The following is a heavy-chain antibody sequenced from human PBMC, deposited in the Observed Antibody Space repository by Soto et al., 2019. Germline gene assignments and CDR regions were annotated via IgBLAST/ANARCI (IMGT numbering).Heavy chain of an antibody. D-gene: IGHD3-9*01. J-gene: IGHJ4*02. CDR1: GFXFSSYW. Sequence: PGGSLXLSCAASGFXFSSYWMSWVRQAPGKGLEWVANIKQDGSEKYYVDSVKGRFTISRDNAKDSLYLQMNSLRAEDTAVYYCARDPLLTGPDYWGQGTLLTVSS. CDR3: ARDPLLTGPDY. V-gene: IGHV3-7*01. CDR2: IKQDGSEK.